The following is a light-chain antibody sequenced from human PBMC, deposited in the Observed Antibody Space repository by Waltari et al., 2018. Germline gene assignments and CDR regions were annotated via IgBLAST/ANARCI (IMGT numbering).Light chain of an antibody. CDR2: YDS. CDR1: NIGSNS. V-gene: IGLV3-21*04. Sequence: YVLTQPPSVSVDPGKTARLTCGGDNIGSNSVNWYQQKPGQAPVLVLFYDSDRPSENPERFSGSNSVNTATLTISWVEAGDEAVYHWQVWDDVTDSGVFGGGTKLTVL. J-gene: IGLJ3*02. CDR3: QVWDDVTDSGV.